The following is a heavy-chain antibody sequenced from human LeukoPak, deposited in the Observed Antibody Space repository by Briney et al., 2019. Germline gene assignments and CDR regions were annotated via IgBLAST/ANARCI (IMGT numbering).Heavy chain of an antibody. CDR1: GYTFTGYF. J-gene: IGHJ6*03. CDR2: INPNTGGT. D-gene: IGHD2-2*01. CDR3: ARGGSPIYYYYMDV. Sequence: ASVKVSCKASGYTFTGYFMHWVRQAPGQGREWMGWINPNTGGTNFAQKFQGRVTMTRDTSITTAYMEVSSLRSDDTAVYYCARGGSPIYYYYMDVWGKGTTVTISS. V-gene: IGHV1-2*02.